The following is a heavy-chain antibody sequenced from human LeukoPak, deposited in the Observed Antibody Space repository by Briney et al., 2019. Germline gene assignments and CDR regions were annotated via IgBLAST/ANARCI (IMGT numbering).Heavy chain of an antibody. J-gene: IGHJ5*02. CDR3: ARDSRYDSSGHAP. CDR2: AYYNGET. D-gene: IGHD3-22*01. V-gene: IGHV4-39*07. Sequence: SETLSLTCTVSGGSIISDSYYWAWIRQPPGKGLEWIGSAYYNGETYNNPSLKSRVTISVDTSKSQFSLKLTSVTAADTAIYFCARDSRYDSSGHAPWGQGSLVTVSS. CDR1: GGSIISDSYY.